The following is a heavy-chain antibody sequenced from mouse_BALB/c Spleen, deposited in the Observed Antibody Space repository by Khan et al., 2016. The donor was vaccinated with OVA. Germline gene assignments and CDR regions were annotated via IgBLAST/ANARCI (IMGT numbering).Heavy chain of an antibody. CDR2: ISSGSSTI. CDR3: ATYCWGD. J-gene: IGHJ1*01. D-gene: IGHD2-13*01. CDR1: GFTFSSFG. Sequence: EVELVESGGGLVQPGGSRKLSCAASGFTFSSFGMHWVRQAPEKGLEWVADISSGSSTIYYADTVKGRFTISRDTSKNTLFLQMTSLRSEDTAMXYCATYCWGDWGAGTTVTVSS. V-gene: IGHV5-17*02.